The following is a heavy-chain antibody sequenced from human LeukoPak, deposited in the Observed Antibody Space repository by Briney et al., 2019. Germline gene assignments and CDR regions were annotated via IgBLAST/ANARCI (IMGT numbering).Heavy chain of an antibody. D-gene: IGHD2-21*01. Sequence: SQTLSLTCTVSGGSISSGDYYWSWIRQPPGKGLEWIGYIYYSGSTYYNPSLKSRVTISVDTSKNQFSLKLSSVTAADTAVYYCARALCGGDCYSNWFDPWGQGTLVTVSS. J-gene: IGHJ5*02. CDR3: ARALCGGDCYSNWFDP. CDR1: GGSISSGDYY. V-gene: IGHV4-30-4*01. CDR2: IYYSGST.